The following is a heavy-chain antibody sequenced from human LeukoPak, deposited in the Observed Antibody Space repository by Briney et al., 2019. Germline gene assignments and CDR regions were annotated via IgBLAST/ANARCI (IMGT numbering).Heavy chain of an antibody. J-gene: IGHJ5*02. CDR1: GYTFTSYG. Sequence: ASVKVSCKASGYTFTSYGISWVRQAPGQGLEWMGWISAYNGNTNYAQKLQGRVTMTTDTSTSTAYMELRSLRSDDTAVYYCARAALRFLEWLLPGRNWFDPWGQGTLVTVSS. D-gene: IGHD3-3*01. CDR2: ISAYNGNT. V-gene: IGHV1-18*01. CDR3: ARAALRFLEWLLPGRNWFDP.